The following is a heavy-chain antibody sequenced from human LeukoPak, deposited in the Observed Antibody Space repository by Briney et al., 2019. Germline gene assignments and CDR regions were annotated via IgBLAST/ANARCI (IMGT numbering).Heavy chain of an antibody. Sequence: GGSLRLSCAASGFTFSSYVMHWVRQAPGKGLEGGALISFDGSYKYYADSVKGRFTISRNNSENTLYLQMNRLRAEDTAVYYGAKAERPYGSGSYPNWGQGTMVTVSS. D-gene: IGHD3-10*01. CDR2: ISFDGSYK. V-gene: IGHV3-30*18. CDR1: GFTFSSYV. J-gene: IGHJ3*01. CDR3: AKAERPYGSGSYPN.